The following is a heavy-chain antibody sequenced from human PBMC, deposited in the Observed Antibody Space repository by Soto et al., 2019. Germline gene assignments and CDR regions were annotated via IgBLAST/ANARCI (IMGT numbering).Heavy chain of an antibody. Sequence: GESLKISCKGSGYSFTSEWIGWVRQMPGKGPELMGIIHPSDSDTRYSPSFEGQVTISVDKSISTAYLQWSSLEASDTAMYYCARRTVTTYAFDIWGQGTMVTVSS. CDR1: GYSFTSEW. V-gene: IGHV5-51*01. CDR3: ARRTVTTYAFDI. CDR2: IHPSDSDT. D-gene: IGHD4-17*01. J-gene: IGHJ3*02.